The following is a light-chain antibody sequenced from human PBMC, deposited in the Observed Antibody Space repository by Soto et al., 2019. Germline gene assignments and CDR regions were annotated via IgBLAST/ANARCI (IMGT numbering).Light chain of an antibody. Sequence: DIQMTQSPSSLSASVGDRVTITCRASQGISNYLAWYQQKPGKVPKLLIYAASTLQSGVPSRFSGSESGTDFTLTISSLQPEDVATYYCQKYNSALIFTFGPGTKVDIK. CDR1: QGISNY. V-gene: IGKV1-27*01. J-gene: IGKJ3*01. CDR2: AAS. CDR3: QKYNSALIFT.